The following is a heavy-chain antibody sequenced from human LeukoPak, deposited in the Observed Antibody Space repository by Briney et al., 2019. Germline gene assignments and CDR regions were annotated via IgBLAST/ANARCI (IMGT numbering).Heavy chain of an antibody. CDR1: GYSFASYW. Sequence: GESLKISCKGSGYSFASYWIAWVRQMPGIGLEWMGGIYPGNSDITYSPSFQGQVTISADKSVSTAYLHWSSLKASDTAIYYCARHLSSISSCPNYWGQGTLVTVSS. CDR3: ARHLSSISSCPNY. CDR2: IYPGNSDI. V-gene: IGHV5-51*01. J-gene: IGHJ4*02. D-gene: IGHD2-2*01.